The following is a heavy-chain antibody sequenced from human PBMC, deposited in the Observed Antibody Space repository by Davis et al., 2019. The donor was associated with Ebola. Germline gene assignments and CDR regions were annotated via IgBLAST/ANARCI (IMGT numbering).Heavy chain of an antibody. CDR3: TRDGIASTWYDEGDY. Sequence: GESLKISCAASGFTFSSYWMHWVRQAPGKGLEWVSYISSSSSTIYYADSVKGRFTISRDNSKNTLYLQMNSLRAEDTAIYYCTRDGIASTWYDEGDYWGRGTLVTVSS. CDR1: GFTFSSYW. D-gene: IGHD1-1*01. J-gene: IGHJ4*02. V-gene: IGHV3-48*01. CDR2: ISSSSSTI.